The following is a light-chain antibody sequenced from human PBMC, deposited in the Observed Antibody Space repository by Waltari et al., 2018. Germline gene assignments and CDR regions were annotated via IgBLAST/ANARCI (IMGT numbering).Light chain of an antibody. Sequence: QSALTQPASVSGSPGQSITISCTGRSSYVDYVSWYQQFPGKAPKGLIYDVNRRPSGVSNRFSGSKSGSTASLTISGLQPQDEADYYCTSYADIIPVVFGGGTKLTVL. CDR2: DVN. CDR1: SSYVDY. V-gene: IGLV2-14*03. CDR3: TSYADIIPVV. J-gene: IGLJ2*01.